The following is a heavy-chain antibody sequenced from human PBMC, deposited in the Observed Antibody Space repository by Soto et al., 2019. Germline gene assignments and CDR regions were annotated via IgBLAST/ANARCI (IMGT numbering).Heavy chain of an antibody. CDR1: GGTFSSYA. Sequence: SVKVSCKASGGTFSSYAISWVRQAPGQGLEWMGGIIPIFGTANYAQKFQGRVTITADESTSTAYMELSSLRSEDTAVYYCARSVTIRDHHSSGYIDYPGQATLVTVSS. J-gene: IGHJ4*02. D-gene: IGHD3-22*01. CDR2: IIPIFGTA. V-gene: IGHV1-69*13. CDR3: ARSVTIRDHHSSGYIDY.